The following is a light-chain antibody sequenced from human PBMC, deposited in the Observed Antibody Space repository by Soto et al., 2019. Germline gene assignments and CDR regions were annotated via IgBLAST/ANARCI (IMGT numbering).Light chain of an antibody. CDR1: QSVSSN. Sequence: EIVMTQSPATLSVSPGERATVSCRASQSVSSNLAWYQQKPGQAPRLLIYGASTRATGIPARFSGSGSGTEFTLTIGSLQSEDFAVYYCQQYNNCPLTFGQGTKLEIK. CDR2: GAS. CDR3: QQYNNCPLT. J-gene: IGKJ2*01. V-gene: IGKV3-15*01.